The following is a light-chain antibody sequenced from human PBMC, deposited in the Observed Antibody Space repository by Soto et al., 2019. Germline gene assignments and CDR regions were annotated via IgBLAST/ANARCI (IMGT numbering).Light chain of an antibody. CDR2: EVS. CDR3: SSYTSSSTTYV. CDR1: ISDVGAYNH. Sequence: QSALTQPSSLSGSPGQSITISCTGTISDVGAYNHVSWYQEHPGKAPKLMIYEVSNRPSGVSNRFSGSKSGNTASLTISGLQPEDEADYYCSSYTSSSTTYVFGTGTKVTVL. V-gene: IGLV2-14*01. J-gene: IGLJ1*01.